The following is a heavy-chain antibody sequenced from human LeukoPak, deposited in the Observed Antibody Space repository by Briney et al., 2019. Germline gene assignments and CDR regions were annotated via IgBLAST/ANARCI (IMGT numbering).Heavy chain of an antibody. CDR3: ARGGRITMIVNWFDP. J-gene: IGHJ5*02. D-gene: IGHD3-22*01. CDR1: GGSFSGYY. CDR2: INHSGST. Sequence: SETLSLTCAVYGGSFSGYYWSWIRQPPGKGLEWIGEINHSGSTNYNPSLKSRVTISVDTSKNQFSLKLSSVTAADTAVYYCARGGRITMIVNWFDPWGQGTLVTVSS. V-gene: IGHV4-34*01.